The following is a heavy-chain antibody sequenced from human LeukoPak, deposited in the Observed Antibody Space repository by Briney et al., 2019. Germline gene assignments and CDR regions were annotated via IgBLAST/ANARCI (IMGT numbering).Heavy chain of an antibody. CDR1: GGSISGSNNYY. D-gene: IGHD5-18*01. J-gene: IGHJ4*02. CDR3: ARHQHSRHYDH. Sequence: SETLSLTCTVSGGSISGSNNYYWGWVRQPPGKGLGWVGSIAYSGSTYYHPSLMGRVTISVDTSKSQFSLKLTSVTAADTGVYYCARHQHSRHYDHWGQGTLVTVSS. V-gene: IGHV4-39*01. CDR2: IAYSGST.